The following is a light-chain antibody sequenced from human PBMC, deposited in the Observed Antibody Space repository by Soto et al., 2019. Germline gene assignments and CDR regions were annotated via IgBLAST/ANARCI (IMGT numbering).Light chain of an antibody. V-gene: IGKV3-20*01. CDR1: QSLGSSY. CDR3: QQNDSSPWT. Sequence: EIVLTQSPGTVSLSPGERATLSCRASQSLGSSYLAWYQQRPGQAPRLLIYVASSRATGVPDRFSGSGSGTDFTLTISRLEPEDFAVYYCQQNDSSPWTFGQGTKVEIK. J-gene: IGKJ1*01. CDR2: VAS.